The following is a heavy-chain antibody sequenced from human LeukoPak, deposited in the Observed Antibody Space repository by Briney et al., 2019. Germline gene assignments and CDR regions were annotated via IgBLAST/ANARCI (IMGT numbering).Heavy chain of an antibody. V-gene: IGHV4-39*07. CDR1: GGSISSNNYN. CDR3: WLEKVVAAYFDS. CDR2: IYYSGST. Sequence: SETLSLTCTVSGGSISSNNYNWGWIRQPPGKGLEWIGNIYYSGSTYYNPSLKSRVTISEDTSKNQFSLKMTSMTAADTAIYYCWLEKVVAAYFDSWGQGTLVTVSS. J-gene: IGHJ4*02. D-gene: IGHD2-15*01.